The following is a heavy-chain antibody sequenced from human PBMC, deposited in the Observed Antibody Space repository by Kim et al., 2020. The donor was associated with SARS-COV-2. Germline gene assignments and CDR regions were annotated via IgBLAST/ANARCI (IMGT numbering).Heavy chain of an antibody. V-gene: IGHV1-2*06. Sequence: ASVKVSCKASGYTFTGFYIYWVRQAPGQGLEWMGRINPDSGGTNYAQKFQGRVTMTRDTSITTAYMELSRLTSDDTAVYYCARDLPRGSDYWGQGTLVTVSS. D-gene: IGHD3-16*01. CDR1: GYTFTGFY. CDR3: ARDLPRGSDY. CDR2: INPDSGGT. J-gene: IGHJ4*02.